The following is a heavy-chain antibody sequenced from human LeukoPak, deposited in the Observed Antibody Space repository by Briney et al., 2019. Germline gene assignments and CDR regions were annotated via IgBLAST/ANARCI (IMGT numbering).Heavy chain of an antibody. Sequence: SETLSLTCAVYGGSFSGYYWSWFRQHPGKALEGIGYIYYSGSTYYNPSLKSRVTISVDRSKNQFSLKLSSVTAADTAVYYCARVDCSGGSCCLDYWGQGTLVTVSS. V-gene: IGHV4-31*11. CDR1: GGSFSGYY. CDR3: ARVDCSGGSCCLDY. D-gene: IGHD2-15*01. J-gene: IGHJ4*02. CDR2: IYYSGST.